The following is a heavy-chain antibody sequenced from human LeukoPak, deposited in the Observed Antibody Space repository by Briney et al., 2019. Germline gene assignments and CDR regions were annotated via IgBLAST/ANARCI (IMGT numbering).Heavy chain of an antibody. D-gene: IGHD6-13*01. J-gene: IGHJ6*02. V-gene: IGHV1-69*13. CDR1: GGTFSSYA. Sequence: SVKVSCKASGGTFSSYAISWVRQAPGQGLEWMAGIIPIFGTANYAQKFQGRVTITADESTSTAYMELSSLRSEDTAVYYCARDPHGAAAGTYYYYYGMDVWGQGTTVTVSS. CDR3: ARDPHGAAAGTYYYYYGMDV. CDR2: IIPIFGTA.